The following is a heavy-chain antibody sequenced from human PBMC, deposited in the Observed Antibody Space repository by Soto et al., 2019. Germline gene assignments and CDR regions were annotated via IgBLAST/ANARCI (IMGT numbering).Heavy chain of an antibody. D-gene: IGHD2-2*01. CDR3: ARDSTAAAPNYYFDY. CDR2: INPNSGGT. Sequence: ASVKVSCKASGYTFTGYYVHWVRQAPGQGLEWMGWINPNSGGTNYAQKFQGWVTMTRDTSISTAYMELSRLRSDDTAVYYCARDSTAAAPNYYFDYWGQGTLVTVSS. J-gene: IGHJ4*02. CDR1: GYTFTGYY. V-gene: IGHV1-2*04.